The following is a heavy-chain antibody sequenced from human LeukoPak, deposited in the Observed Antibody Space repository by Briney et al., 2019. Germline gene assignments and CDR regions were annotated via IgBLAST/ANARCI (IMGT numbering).Heavy chain of an antibody. CDR2: IIPIFGTA. V-gene: IGHV1-69*13. J-gene: IGHJ4*02. CDR3: ASLDYYDSSGYLYFDY. CDR1: GGTFSSYA. Sequence: AASVKVSCKASGGTFSSYAISWVRQAPGQGLEWMGGIIPIFGTANYAQKFQGRVTITADESTSTAYMELSSLRSEDTAVYYCASLDYYDSSGYLYFDYWGQGTLVTVSS. D-gene: IGHD3-22*01.